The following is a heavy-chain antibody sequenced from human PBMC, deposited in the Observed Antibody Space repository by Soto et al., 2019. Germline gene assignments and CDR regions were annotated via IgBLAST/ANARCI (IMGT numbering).Heavy chain of an antibody. V-gene: IGHV4-59*01. CDR3: ARALFHSIGGPL. CDR1: GGSIGSYY. D-gene: IGHD3-22*01. CDR2: IFYSGNT. Sequence: SETLSLTCTVSGGSIGSYYWSWVRQPPGKGLEWIGYIFYSGNTNYNPSLKSRVTISMDTSNNQFSLNLRSVTAADTAVYYCARALFHSIGGPLWGQGTLVTVSS. J-gene: IGHJ4*02.